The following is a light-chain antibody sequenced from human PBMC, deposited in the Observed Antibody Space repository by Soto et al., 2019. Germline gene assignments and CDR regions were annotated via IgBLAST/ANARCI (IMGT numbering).Light chain of an antibody. J-gene: IGLJ1*01. CDR1: SSNIGNNG. CDR3: ATWDDSLNEYV. CDR2: YDD. Sequence: QSVLTQPPSVSEAPRQRVTISCSGSSSNIGNNGVNWYQQFPGKAPKLLIYYDDLKPSGVSDRCSGSKSGTSASLAISGLQSEDEADYYCATWDDSLNEYVFGIGTKVTVL. V-gene: IGLV1-36*01.